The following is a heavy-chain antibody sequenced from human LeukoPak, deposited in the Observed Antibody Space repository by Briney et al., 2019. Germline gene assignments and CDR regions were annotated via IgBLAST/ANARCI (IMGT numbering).Heavy chain of an antibody. J-gene: IGHJ4*02. V-gene: IGHV1-2*02. D-gene: IGHD3-3*01. CDR2: INPNSGGT. Sequence: GASVKVSCKASGYTFTGYYMHWVRQAPGQGLEWMGWINPNSGGTNYAQKFQGRVTMTRDTSICTAYMELSRLRSDDTAVYYCARDQSDFWSGYYGTFDYWGQGTLVTVSS. CDR1: GYTFTGYY. CDR3: ARDQSDFWSGYYGTFDY.